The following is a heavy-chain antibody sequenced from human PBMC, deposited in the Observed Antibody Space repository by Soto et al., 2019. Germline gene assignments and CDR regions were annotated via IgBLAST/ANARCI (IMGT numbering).Heavy chain of an antibody. Sequence: GGSLRLSCAASGFTFSSYGMCWVRQAPGKGLEWVANIKQDGSEKYYVDSVKGRFTISRDNAKNSLYLQMNSLRAEDTAVYYCARHCKAAALKESPGRPLDPWGQGTLVTVSS. CDR2: IKQDGSEK. CDR3: ARHCKAAALKESPGRPLDP. D-gene: IGHD6-13*01. CDR1: GFTFSSYG. V-gene: IGHV3-7*05. J-gene: IGHJ5*02.